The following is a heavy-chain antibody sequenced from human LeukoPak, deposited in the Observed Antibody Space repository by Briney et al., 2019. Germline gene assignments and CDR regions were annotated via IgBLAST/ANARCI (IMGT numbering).Heavy chain of an antibody. Sequence: PSETLSLTCTVSGGSISSGSYYWSWIRQPAGKGLEWIGRIYTSGSTNHNPSLKSRVTISVDTSKNQFSLKLSSVTAANTAVYFCARGPYSYDSSGAFDIWGQGTMVTVSS. D-gene: IGHD3-22*01. CDR3: ARGPYSYDSSGAFDI. CDR2: IYTSGST. J-gene: IGHJ3*02. V-gene: IGHV4-61*02. CDR1: GGSISSGSYY.